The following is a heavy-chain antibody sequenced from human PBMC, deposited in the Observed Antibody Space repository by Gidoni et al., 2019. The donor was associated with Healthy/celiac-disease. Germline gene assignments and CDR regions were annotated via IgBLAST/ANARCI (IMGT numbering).Heavy chain of an antibody. J-gene: IGHJ6*02. CDR3: AKGPSSSWLRYYYGMDV. D-gene: IGHD6-13*01. V-gene: IGHV3-23*01. Sequence: GRFTISRDNSKNTLYLQMNSLRAEDTAVYYCAKGPSSSWLRYYYGMDVWGQGTTVTVSS.